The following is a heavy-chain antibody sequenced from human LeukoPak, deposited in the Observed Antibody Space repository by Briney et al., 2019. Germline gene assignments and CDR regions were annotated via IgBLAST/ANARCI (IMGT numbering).Heavy chain of an antibody. CDR3: ARLNT. Sequence: GGSLRLSCAASGFTFSSYAMHWVRQAPGKGLEWVAVISYDGSNKYYADSVKGRFTISRDNSKNTLYLQMNGLRAEDTAVYYCARLNTWGQGTLVTVSS. V-gene: IGHV3-30*01. CDR2: ISYDGSNK. D-gene: IGHD1/OR15-1a*01. J-gene: IGHJ5*02. CDR1: GFTFSSYA.